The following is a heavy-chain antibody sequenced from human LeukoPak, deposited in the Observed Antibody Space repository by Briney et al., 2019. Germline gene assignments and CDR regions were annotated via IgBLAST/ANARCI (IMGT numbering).Heavy chain of an antibody. CDR1: GFTLSSYA. D-gene: IGHD6-13*01. CDR2: ISGSGGNT. V-gene: IGHV3-23*01. CDR3: AKGLIAAAPTPDY. Sequence: PGGSLRLSCAASGFTLSSYAMNWVRQAPGKGLEWVSGISGSGGNTYYADSVKGRFTISRDNSKNTLYLQMNSLRAEDTAVYYCAKGLIAAAPTPDYWGQGTLVTVSS. J-gene: IGHJ4*02.